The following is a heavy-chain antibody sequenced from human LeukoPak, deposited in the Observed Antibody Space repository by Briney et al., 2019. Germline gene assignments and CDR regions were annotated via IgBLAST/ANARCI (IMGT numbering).Heavy chain of an antibody. CDR1: GYTFTSYG. J-gene: IGHJ4*02. CDR3: ARDRKGYSYGEFDY. D-gene: IGHD5-18*01. CDR2: ISAYNGNT. Sequence: ASLKVSCKASGYTFTSYGISWVRQAPGQGLEWMGWISAYNGNTNYAQKLQGRVTMTTDTSTSTAYMELRSLRSDDTAVYYCARDRKGYSYGEFDYWGQGTLVTVSS. V-gene: IGHV1-18*04.